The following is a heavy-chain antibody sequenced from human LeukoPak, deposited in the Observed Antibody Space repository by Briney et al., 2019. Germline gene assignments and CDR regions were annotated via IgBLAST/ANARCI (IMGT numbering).Heavy chain of an antibody. V-gene: IGHV3-7*01. CDR2: INQDGSEK. Sequence: GGSLRLSXAASGFTFNSYWMSWVRQALGKGLEWVANINQDGSEKYYVDSVKGRFTISRDNAKSSLCLQMNSLRAEDTAVYYCARGPRSTWGLDDYWGQGTLVTVSS. CDR1: GFTFNSYW. CDR3: ARGPRSTWGLDDY. D-gene: IGHD7-27*01. J-gene: IGHJ4*02.